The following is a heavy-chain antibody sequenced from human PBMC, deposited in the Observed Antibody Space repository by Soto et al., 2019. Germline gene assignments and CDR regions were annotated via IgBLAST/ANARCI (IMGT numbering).Heavy chain of an antibody. J-gene: IGHJ4*02. V-gene: IGHV3-21*01. CDR2: ISSSSSYI. D-gene: IGHD3-10*01. Sequence: PGGSLRLSCAASGFTFSSYSMNCVRQAPGKGLEWVSSISSSSSYIYYADSVKGRFTISRDNAKNSLYLQMNSLRAEDTAVYYCARDRYYGSGSYPFDYWGQGTLVTVSS. CDR3: ARDRYYGSGSYPFDY. CDR1: GFTFSSYS.